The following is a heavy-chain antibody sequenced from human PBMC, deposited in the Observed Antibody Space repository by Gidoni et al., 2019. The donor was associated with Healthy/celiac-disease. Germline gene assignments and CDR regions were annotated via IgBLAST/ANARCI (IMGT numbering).Heavy chain of an antibody. Sequence: QVQLVESGGGVVQPGRSLRLSCAASGFTFSSYRMHWVRQDPGKGLEWVAVIWYDGSNKYYADSVKGRFTISRDNSKNTLYLQMNSLRAEDTAVYYCARDFYYDSSGYYQGYFDYWGQGTLVTVSS. CDR2: IWYDGSNK. CDR3: ARDFYYDSSGYYQGYFDY. CDR1: GFTFSSYR. J-gene: IGHJ4*02. D-gene: IGHD3-22*01. V-gene: IGHV3-33*01.